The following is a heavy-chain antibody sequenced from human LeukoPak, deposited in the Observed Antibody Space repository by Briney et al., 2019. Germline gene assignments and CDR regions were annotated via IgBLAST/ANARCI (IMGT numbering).Heavy chain of an antibody. CDR2: IYYGGST. CDR1: GGSVSSYY. J-gene: IGHJ4*02. D-gene: IGHD5-12*01. CDR3: ARAGGYLLYFDS. V-gene: IGHV4-59*08. Sequence: SETLSLTCTVSGGSVSSYYWNWIRQPPGKGLEWIGYIYYGGSTNYNPSLKSRVTISVDTSKNEFSLKLNSVTAADTAVYYCARAGGYLLYFDSWGQGTLATVSS.